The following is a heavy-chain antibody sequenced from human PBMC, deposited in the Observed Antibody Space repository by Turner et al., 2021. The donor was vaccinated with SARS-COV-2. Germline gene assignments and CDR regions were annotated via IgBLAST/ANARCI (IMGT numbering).Heavy chain of an antibody. CDR1: GFTFSNSD. D-gene: IGHD5-18*01. CDR2: VSWNGSRK. J-gene: IGHJ4*02. CDR3: ADY. V-gene: IGHV3-35*01. Sequence: EVQLVESGGGLVQPGGSLRLSCAASGFTFSNSDMNWVHQAPGKGLEWVSGVSWNGSRKHYADSVKGRFIISRDNSRNTLYLQTNSLRTRGYTYDAVADYWGQGTLVTVSS.